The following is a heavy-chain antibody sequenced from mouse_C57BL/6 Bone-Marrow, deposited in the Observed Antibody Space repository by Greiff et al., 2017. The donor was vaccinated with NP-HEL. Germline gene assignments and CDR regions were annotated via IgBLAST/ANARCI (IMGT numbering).Heavy chain of an antibody. CDR2: ILPGSGST. CDR3: ARDEYDVEGHYDMDY. Sequence: QVQLQQSGAELMKPGASVKLSCKATGYTFTGYWIEWVKQRPGHGLEWIGAILPGSGSTNYNEKFKGKATFTADTSSTTAYMQLSSLTTEDSAIYYCARDEYDVEGHYDMDYWGPGTSVTVSS. J-gene: IGHJ4*01. CDR1: GYTFTGYW. V-gene: IGHV1-9*01. D-gene: IGHD2-4*01.